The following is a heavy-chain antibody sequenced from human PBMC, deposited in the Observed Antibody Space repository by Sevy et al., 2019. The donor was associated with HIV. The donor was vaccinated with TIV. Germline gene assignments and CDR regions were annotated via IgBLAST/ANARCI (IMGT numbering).Heavy chain of an antibody. CDR1: GGTLNNYG. CDR3: ASVRPCGGDCYFFDT. J-gene: IGHJ4*02. D-gene: IGHD2-21*02. Sequence: ASVKVSCKASGGTLNNYGMNWVRQAPGQGLEWMGGIIPSVGIASYAQKFKGRAAISADTWTSTLYLEVGRLRSDDTAVYFCASVRPCGGDCYFFDTWGQGTLVTVSS. CDR2: IIPSVGIA. V-gene: IGHV1-69*10.